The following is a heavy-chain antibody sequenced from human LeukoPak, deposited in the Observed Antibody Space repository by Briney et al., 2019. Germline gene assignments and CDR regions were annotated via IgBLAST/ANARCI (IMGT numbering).Heavy chain of an antibody. CDR1: GFTFSDHY. Sequence: GGSLRLSCAASGFTFSDHYMSWIRQAPGKGLEWVSYIRSGDSSIYYADSVKGRFTISRDNSKNTLYLQMNSLRAEDTAVYYCAKVMTRTMVRGVPPSDYWGQGTLVTVSS. CDR2: IRSGDSSI. D-gene: IGHD3-10*01. CDR3: AKVMTRTMVRGVPPSDY. J-gene: IGHJ4*02. V-gene: IGHV3-11*01.